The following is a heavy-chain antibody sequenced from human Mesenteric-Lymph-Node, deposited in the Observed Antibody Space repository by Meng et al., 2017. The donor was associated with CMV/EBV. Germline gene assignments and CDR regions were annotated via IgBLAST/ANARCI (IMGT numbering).Heavy chain of an antibody. CDR2: INPKNGVT. V-gene: IGHV1-2*02. D-gene: IGHD2-21*01. CDR3: ARGGDRGEEDF. Sequence: ASVKVSCKASGYTLSGYYVHWVRQAPGQGLEWMAWINPKNGVTNYAQKFQSRVTMTRDTSISTAYMEVTRLTSDDTAVYYCARGGDRGEEDFWGQGTLVTVSS. CDR1: GYTLSGYY. J-gene: IGHJ4*02.